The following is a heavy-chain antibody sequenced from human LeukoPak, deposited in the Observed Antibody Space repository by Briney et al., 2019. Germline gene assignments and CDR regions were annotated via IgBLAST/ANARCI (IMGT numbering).Heavy chain of an antibody. Sequence: GTSLRLSCAASGFTFSTYEMHWVRHAPGKGLEWVAVIGHDGRDSYYADSVKGRFTVSRDDSKNTLYLQMDSLRDDDTAVYFCARDRDCSIIECDNPFDLWGQGTMVTVSS. J-gene: IGHJ3*01. V-gene: IGHV3-30*03. CDR3: ARDRDCSIIECDNPFDL. D-gene: IGHD2-2*01. CDR2: IGHDGRDS. CDR1: GFTFSTYE.